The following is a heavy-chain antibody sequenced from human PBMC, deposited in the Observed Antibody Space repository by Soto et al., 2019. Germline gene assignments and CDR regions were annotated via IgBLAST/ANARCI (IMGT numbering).Heavy chain of an antibody. J-gene: IGHJ5*02. D-gene: IGHD1-26*01. CDR3: AREGSYWFDP. CDR2: IYYSGST. Sequence: SETLSLTCTVSGGSISSSSYYWGWIRQPPGKGLEWIGSIYYSGSTYYNPSLKSRVTISVDTSKNHFSLKLSSVTAADTAVYYCAREGSYWFDPWGQGTLVTVSS. V-gene: IGHV4-39*02. CDR1: GGSISSSSYY.